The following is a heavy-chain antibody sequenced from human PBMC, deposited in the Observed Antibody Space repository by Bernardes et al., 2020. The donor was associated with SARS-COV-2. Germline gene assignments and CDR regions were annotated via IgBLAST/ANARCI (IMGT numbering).Heavy chain of an antibody. CDR2: IYSGGST. D-gene: IGHD6-13*01. CDR3: ARDSNGIPAVEH. Sequence: GSLRLSCAASGFTVSSNYMSWVRQAPGKGLEWVSVIYSGGSTYYADSVKGRFTISRDNSKNTLYLQMNSLRAEDTAVYYCARDSNGIPAVEHWGQGTLVTVSS. J-gene: IGHJ1*01. V-gene: IGHV3-53*01. CDR1: GFTVSSNY.